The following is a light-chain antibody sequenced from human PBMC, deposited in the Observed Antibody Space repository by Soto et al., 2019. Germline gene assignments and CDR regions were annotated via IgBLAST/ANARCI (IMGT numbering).Light chain of an antibody. CDR1: QDISNF. Sequence: DIQMTQSPSSLSASIGDRVAITCQTSQDISNFLNWYQHKPGKAPKLLTYDVSDLETGVPSRFSGSGSGTDFTFTITNLQPEDVATYYCQQYDSLPFTFGPGTKVDIK. CDR2: DVS. J-gene: IGKJ3*01. V-gene: IGKV1-33*01. CDR3: QQYDSLPFT.